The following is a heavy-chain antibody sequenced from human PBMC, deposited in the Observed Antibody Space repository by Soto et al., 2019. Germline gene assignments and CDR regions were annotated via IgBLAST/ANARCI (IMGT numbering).Heavy chain of an antibody. D-gene: IGHD2-8*02. CDR3: ARDYDIELEPKFHRYYYYGMDV. J-gene: IGHJ6*02. Sequence: PGGSLRLSCAASGFTFSSYAMHWVRQAPGKGLEWVAVISYDGSNKYYADSVKGRFTISRDNSKNTLYLQMNSLRAEDTAVYYCARDYDIELEPKFHRYYYYGMDVWGQGTTVTVSS. CDR2: ISYDGSNK. CDR1: GFTFSSYA. V-gene: IGHV3-30-3*01.